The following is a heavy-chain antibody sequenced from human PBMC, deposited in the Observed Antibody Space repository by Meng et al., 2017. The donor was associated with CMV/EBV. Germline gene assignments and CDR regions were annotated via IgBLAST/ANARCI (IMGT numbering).Heavy chain of an antibody. Sequence: ASVPVSCQASGYTFTGYYMHWVRQAPGQGLEWMGWINPNSGGTNYAQKFQGRVTMTRDTSISTAYMELSRLRSDDTAVYYCARGAGTGSGWYWDDYWGQGTLVTVSS. J-gene: IGHJ4*02. CDR3: ARGAGTGSGWYWDDY. D-gene: IGHD6-19*01. CDR2: INPNSGGT. CDR1: GYTFTGYY. V-gene: IGHV1-2*02.